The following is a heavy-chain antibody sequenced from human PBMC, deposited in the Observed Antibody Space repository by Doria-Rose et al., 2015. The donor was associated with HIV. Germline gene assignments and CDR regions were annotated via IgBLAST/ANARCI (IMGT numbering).Heavy chain of an antibody. CDR3: ARVLSGTYDY. Sequence: QVQLQESGPGLVKPSETLSLTCSVSGGSISHYYWSWIRQHPGKGLEYIGDIFNTGSTNYSPSLKSRVSISIDTSKNKFSLRLSSVTAADMAVYYCARVLSGTYDYWGQGTLVTVSS. CDR1: GGSISHYY. D-gene: IGHD1-26*01. V-gene: IGHV4-59*01. CDR2: IFNTGST. J-gene: IGHJ4*02.